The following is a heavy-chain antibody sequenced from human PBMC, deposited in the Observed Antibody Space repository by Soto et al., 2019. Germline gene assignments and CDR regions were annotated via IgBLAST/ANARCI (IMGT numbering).Heavy chain of an antibody. V-gene: IGHV3-43D*04. CDR1: GFSFDDYA. CDR3: AKDLGYCSSTSCSPIWGYYYGMDV. Sequence: PGGSRRLSCAPSGFSFDDYAMHWVRQAPGKGLEWVSRISWECGSSYYADSVKGRFTSSRDNSKNSLYLQMNSLRAEDTALYYCAKDLGYCSSTSCSPIWGYYYGMDVWGQGTTVTVSS. CDR2: ISWECGSS. J-gene: IGHJ6*02. D-gene: IGHD2-2*01.